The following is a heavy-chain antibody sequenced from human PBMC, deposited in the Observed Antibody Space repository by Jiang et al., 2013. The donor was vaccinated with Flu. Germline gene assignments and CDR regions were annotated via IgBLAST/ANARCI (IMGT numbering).Heavy chain of an antibody. J-gene: IGHJ4*02. Sequence: GPGLVKPLETLSLTCSVSGGSIRSSSYYWGWIRQPPGKGLEWIGNIYYRGSTYYNPSLQSRVTISVDTSKNQFSLKLSSVTAADTAVYYCAREIPGGASDYWGQGTLVTVSS. CDR3: AREIPGGASDY. V-gene: IGHV4-39*01. CDR1: GGSIRSSSYY. CDR2: IYYRGST. D-gene: IGHD2-8*02.